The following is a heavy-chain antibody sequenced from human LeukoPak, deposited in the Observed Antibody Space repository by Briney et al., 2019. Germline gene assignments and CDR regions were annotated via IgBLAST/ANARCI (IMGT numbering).Heavy chain of an antibody. V-gene: IGHV3-48*03. D-gene: IGHD6-13*01. Sequence: GGSLRLSCAASGFTFSSYEMNWVRQAPGKGLEWVSYISSSGSTIYYADSVKGRFTISRDKAKNSLYLQMNSLRAEDTAVYYCARGKGIAAATDYWGQGTLVTVSS. J-gene: IGHJ4*02. CDR3: ARGKGIAAATDY. CDR1: GFTFSSYE. CDR2: ISSSGSTI.